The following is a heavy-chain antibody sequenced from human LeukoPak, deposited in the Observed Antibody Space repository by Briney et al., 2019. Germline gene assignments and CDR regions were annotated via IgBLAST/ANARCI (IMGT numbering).Heavy chain of an antibody. J-gene: IGHJ3*02. D-gene: IGHD4-23*01. V-gene: IGHV3-9*03. Sequence: PGRSLRLSCAASGFTFDDYAMHWVRQAPGKGLEWVSGISWNSGSIGYADSVKGRFTISRDNAKNSLYLQMNSLRAEDMALYYCAKGNYGGNSNAFDIWGQGTMVTVSS. CDR1: GFTFDDYA. CDR2: ISWNSGSI. CDR3: AKGNYGGNSNAFDI.